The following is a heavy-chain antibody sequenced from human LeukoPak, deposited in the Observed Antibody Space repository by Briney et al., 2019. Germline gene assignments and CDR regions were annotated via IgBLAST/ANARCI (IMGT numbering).Heavy chain of an antibody. CDR3: TTTRLGRGGYYYYYMDV. V-gene: IGHV4-34*01. J-gene: IGHJ6*03. Sequence: SETLSLTCAVYGGSFSGYYWSWIRQPPGKGLEWIGEINHSGSTNYNPSLKSRVTISVDTSKNQFSLKLSSVTAADTAVYYCTTTRLGRGGYYYYYMDVWGKGTTVTVSS. CDR2: INHSGST. CDR1: GGSFSGYY. D-gene: IGHD3-10*01.